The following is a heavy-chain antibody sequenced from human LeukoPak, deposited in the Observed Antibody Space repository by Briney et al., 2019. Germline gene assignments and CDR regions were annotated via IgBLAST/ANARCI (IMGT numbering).Heavy chain of an antibody. V-gene: IGHV4-31*03. CDR3: ARGAMGGANWFDP. D-gene: IGHD5-18*01. CDR1: GGSISSGGYY. J-gene: IGHJ5*02. CDR2: IHYNGNT. Sequence: PSETLSLTCTVSGGSISSGGYYWSWIRQHPGKGLEWIGYIHYNGNTYYNPSLKSRVTISVDTFKNQFSLKLSSVTAADTAVFYCARGAMGGANWFDPWGQGTLVTVSS.